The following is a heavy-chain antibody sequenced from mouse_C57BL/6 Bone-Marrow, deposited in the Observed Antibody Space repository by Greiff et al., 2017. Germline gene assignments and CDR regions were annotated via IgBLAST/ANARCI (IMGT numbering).Heavy chain of an antibody. J-gene: IGHJ4*01. V-gene: IGHV5-16*01. CDR1: GFTFSDYY. D-gene: IGHD2-5*01. CDR2: INYDGSST. CDR3: ARERNYYSNYDYAMDY. Sequence: EVMLVESEGGLVQPGSSMKLSCTASGFTFSDYYMAWVRQVPEKGLEWVANINYDGSSTYYLDSLKSRFIISRDNAKNILYLQMSRLKSEDTATYYCARERNYYSNYDYAMDYWGQGTSVTVSS.